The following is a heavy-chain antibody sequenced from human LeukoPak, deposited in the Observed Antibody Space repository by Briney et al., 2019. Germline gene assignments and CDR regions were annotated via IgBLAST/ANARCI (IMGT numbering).Heavy chain of an antibody. J-gene: IGHJ4*02. CDR1: GFTFTGYY. V-gene: IGHV1-2*02. Sequence: ASVKVSCKASGFTFTGYYIHWVRQAPGQGLEWMGYINPHSGGTSTPQNFQGRVTMTTDTSISAAYMELSSLISDDTAIYYCVREGNELLSKNFDFWGQGILVTVSS. D-gene: IGHD1-7*01. CDR2: INPHSGGT. CDR3: VREGNELLSKNFDF.